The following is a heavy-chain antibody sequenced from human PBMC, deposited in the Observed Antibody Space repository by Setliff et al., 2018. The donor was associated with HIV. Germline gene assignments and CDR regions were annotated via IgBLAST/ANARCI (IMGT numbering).Heavy chain of an antibody. CDR1: GFTFSSYE. D-gene: IGHD3-10*01. Sequence: PGGSLRLSCAASGFTFSSYEMDWFRQAPGKGLEWVSYITGSSDTKYYADSVKGRFTISRDNAKNSLYLQMNTLRAEDTAVYYCALMLWGVPYWGRGTLVTVSS. CDR2: ITGSSDTK. CDR3: ALMLWGVPY. V-gene: IGHV3-48*03. J-gene: IGHJ4*02.